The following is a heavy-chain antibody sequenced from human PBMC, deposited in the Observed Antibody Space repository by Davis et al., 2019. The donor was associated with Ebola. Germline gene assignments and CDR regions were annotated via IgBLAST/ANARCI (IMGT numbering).Heavy chain of an antibody. CDR2: IWYDGSNE. V-gene: IGHV3-33*08. Sequence: GESLKISCAASRFTFSRFGMHWVRQAPGKGLEWVALIWYDGSNEYYADSVKGRFTISRDNSKNTLYLQMNSPTAEDTAVYYCAAINYDILTGYYQDYWGQGTLVTVSS. J-gene: IGHJ4*02. D-gene: IGHD3-9*01. CDR1: RFTFSRFG. CDR3: AAINYDILTGYYQDY.